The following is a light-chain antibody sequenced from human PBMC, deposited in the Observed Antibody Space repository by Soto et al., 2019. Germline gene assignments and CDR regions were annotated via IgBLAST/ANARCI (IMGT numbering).Light chain of an antibody. J-gene: IGKJ1*01. CDR1: QSVSSSY. Sequence: EIVLTQSPCTLSFSPWERSTLSFSASQSVSSSYLAWYQQKPGQAPRLLIYGASSRATGIPDRFSGSGSGTEFTLTISSLQPDDFATYYCQHYNSYSEAFGQGTKVDIK. V-gene: IGKV3-20*01. CDR2: GAS. CDR3: QHYNSYSEA.